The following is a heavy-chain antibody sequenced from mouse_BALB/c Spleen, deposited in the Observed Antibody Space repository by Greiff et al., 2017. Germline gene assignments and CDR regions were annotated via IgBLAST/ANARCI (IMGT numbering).Heavy chain of an antibody. J-gene: IGHJ4*01. D-gene: IGHD2-2*01. V-gene: IGHV5-6*01. CDR2: ISSGGSYT. CDR3: ASPYGYDVDY. Sequence: DVQLVESGGDLVKPGGSLKLSCAASGFTFSSYGMSWVRQTPDKRLEWVATISSGGSYTYYPDSVKGRFTISRDNAKNTLYLQMSSLKSEDTAMYYCASPYGYDVDYWGQGTSVTVSS. CDR1: GFTFSSYG.